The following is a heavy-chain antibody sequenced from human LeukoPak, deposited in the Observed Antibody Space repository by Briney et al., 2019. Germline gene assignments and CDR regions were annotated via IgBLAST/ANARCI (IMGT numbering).Heavy chain of an antibody. CDR1: GYTFSDYY. J-gene: IGHJ1*01. D-gene: IGHD5/OR15-5a*01. V-gene: IGHV1-2*02. Sequence: ASVKVSCKASGYTFSDYYIHWVRQAPGEGLEWVGWGFPRSGDTYYSQRFHGGVAMTTDTSINTAYMELSRLKSDDTGVYFCARPPRDLVSAAPFPFWGQGTLVTVSS. CDR2: GFPRSGDT. CDR3: ARPPRDLVSAAPFPF.